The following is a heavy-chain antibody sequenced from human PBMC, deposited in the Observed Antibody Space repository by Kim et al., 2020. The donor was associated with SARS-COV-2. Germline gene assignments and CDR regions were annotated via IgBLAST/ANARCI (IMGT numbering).Heavy chain of an antibody. V-gene: IGHV1-2*02. D-gene: IGHD4-17*01. CDR1: GYTFTGYY. J-gene: IGHJ6*02. CDR3: ARDYGDDDRNGPYYYYYGMDV. CDR2: INPNSGGT. Sequence: ASVKVSCKASGYTFTGYYMHWVRQAPGQGLEWMGWINPNSGGTNYAQKFQGRVTMTRDTSISTAYMELSRLRSDDTAVYYCARDYGDDDRNGPYYYYYGMDVWGQGTTVTVSS.